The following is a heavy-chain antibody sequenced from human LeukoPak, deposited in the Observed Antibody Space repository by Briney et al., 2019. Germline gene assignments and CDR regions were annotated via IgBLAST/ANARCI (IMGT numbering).Heavy chain of an antibody. CDR1: VGTFSSYA. CDR3: AETYYYDSSGYQLDY. CDR2: IIPIFGTA. Sequence: SVKVSCKASVGTFSSYAISWVRQAPGQGLEWMGGIIPIFGTANYAQKFQGRVTITTDESTSTAYMELSSLRSEDTAVYYCAETYYYDSSGYQLDYWGQGTLVTVSS. D-gene: IGHD3-22*01. J-gene: IGHJ4*02. V-gene: IGHV1-69*05.